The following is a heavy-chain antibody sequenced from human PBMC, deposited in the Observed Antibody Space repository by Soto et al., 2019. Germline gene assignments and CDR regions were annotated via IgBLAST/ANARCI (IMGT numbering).Heavy chain of an antibody. CDR1: GFTFSSYW. D-gene: IGHD3-16*01. CDR3: ARAEGFWGAGVDY. J-gene: IGHJ4*02. V-gene: IGHV3-74*01. CDR2: INSDGSST. Sequence: EVQLVESGGGLVQPGGSLRLSCAASGFTFSSYWMHWVRQAPGKGLVWVSRINSDGSSTSYADSVKGRFTISRDNDKNTLYLQMNSLRAEDTAVYYCARAEGFWGAGVDYWGQGTLVTVSS.